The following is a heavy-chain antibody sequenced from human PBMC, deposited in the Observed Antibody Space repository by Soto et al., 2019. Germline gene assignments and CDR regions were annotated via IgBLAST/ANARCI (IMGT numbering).Heavy chain of an antibody. J-gene: IGHJ4*02. Sequence: EVQLVESGGGLVKPGGSLRLSCAASGFTFSSYSMNWVRQAPGKGLEWVSSISRSSSYIYYADSVKGRFTISRDNATISLALQMNSRRAEDTAVYYCARPGSLGSFDYWGQGTLVTVSS. D-gene: IGHD7-27*01. CDR1: GFTFSSYS. CDR2: ISRSSSYI. V-gene: IGHV3-21*01. CDR3: ARPGSLGSFDY.